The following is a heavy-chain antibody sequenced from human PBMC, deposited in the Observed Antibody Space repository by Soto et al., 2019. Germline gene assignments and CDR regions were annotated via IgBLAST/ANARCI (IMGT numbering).Heavy chain of an antibody. V-gene: IGHV4-31*03. J-gene: IGHJ3*02. D-gene: IGHD2-15*01. Sequence: PSETLSLTCTVSGGSISSGGYYWSWIRQHPGKGLEWIGYIYYSGSTYYNPSLKSRVTISVDTSKNQFSLKLSSVTAADTAVYYCARVRLNCSGGSCYSDAFDIWGQGTMVTVSS. CDR3: ARVRLNCSGGSCYSDAFDI. CDR1: GGSISSGGYY. CDR2: IYYSGST.